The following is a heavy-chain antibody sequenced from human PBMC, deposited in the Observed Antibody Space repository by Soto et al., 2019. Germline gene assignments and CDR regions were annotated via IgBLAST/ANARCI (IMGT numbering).Heavy chain of an antibody. Sequence: GESLKISCKASGYSFATYWIGWVRQMPGKGLEWMGIIYPGDSDTMYSPSFQGQVIISADLSSTTTYLQWSSLEASDTAIYYCAKDSWGGTVSGWSHDSWGQGTLVTVSS. CDR2: IYPGDSDT. J-gene: IGHJ4*02. D-gene: IGHD6-19*01. V-gene: IGHV5-51*01. CDR3: AKDSWGGTVSGWSHDS. CDR1: GYSFATYW.